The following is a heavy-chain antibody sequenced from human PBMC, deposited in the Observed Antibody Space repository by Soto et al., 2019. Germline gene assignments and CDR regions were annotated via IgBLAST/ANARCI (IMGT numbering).Heavy chain of an antibody. V-gene: IGHV1-2*04. D-gene: IGHD2-15*01. Sequence: ASVKVSCKASGYTFTGYYMHWVRQAPGQGLEWMGWINPNSGGTNYAQKFQGWVTMTRDTSISTAYMELSRLRSDDKAVYYCATTPYYYYYGMDVWGQGTTVTVSS. CDR2: INPNSGGT. J-gene: IGHJ6*02. CDR3: ATTPYYYYYGMDV. CDR1: GYTFTGYY.